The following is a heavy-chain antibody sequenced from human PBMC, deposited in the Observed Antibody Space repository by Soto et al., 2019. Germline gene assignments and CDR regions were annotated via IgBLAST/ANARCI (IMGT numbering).Heavy chain of an antibody. CDR2: IQSDGSSI. J-gene: IGHJ4*02. Sequence: EVQMVESGGGLVQPGGSLRLSCAASGFIFNNYWMHWVRQVPGKGLMWVSRIQSDGSSIDYADSVKGRFTISRDNAKNTGYLQMNSLRVEDTAVYDCARSGGIDHWGQGTLVTVSS. CDR3: ARSGGIDH. D-gene: IGHD3-3*01. CDR1: GFIFNNYW. V-gene: IGHV3-74*01.